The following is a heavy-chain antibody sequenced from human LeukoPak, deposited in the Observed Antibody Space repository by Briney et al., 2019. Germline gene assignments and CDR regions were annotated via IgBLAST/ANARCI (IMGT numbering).Heavy chain of an antibody. J-gene: IGHJ6*02. V-gene: IGHV3-30-3*01. CDR1: GFTFSSYA. CDR3: ARPYNWNDYYGMDV. CDR2: ISYDGSNK. D-gene: IGHD1-1*01. Sequence: QPGRSLRLSCAASGFTFSSYAMHWVRQAPGKGLEWVAVISYDGSNKYYADSVKGRLTISRDNSKNTLYLQVNSLRAEDTAVYYCARPYNWNDYYGMDVWGQGTTVTVSS.